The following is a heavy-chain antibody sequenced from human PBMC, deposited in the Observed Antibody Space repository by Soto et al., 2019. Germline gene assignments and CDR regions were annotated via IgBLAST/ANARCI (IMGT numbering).Heavy chain of an antibody. Sequence: GGSLRLSCAASGFTFSTYSMNWVRQAPGKGLEWVSYISSSSSTIFYTDSVKGRFTVSRDNAKNSLYLQMNSLRAEDTAVYYCARTGSAYALYAHSGQGTLVTVSS. J-gene: IGHJ4*02. D-gene: IGHD5-12*01. CDR2: ISSSSSTI. V-gene: IGHV3-48*01. CDR1: GFTFSTYS. CDR3: ARTGSAYALYAH.